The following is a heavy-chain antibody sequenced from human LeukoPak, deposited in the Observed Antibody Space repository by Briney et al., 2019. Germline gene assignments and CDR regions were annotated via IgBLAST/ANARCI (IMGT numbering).Heavy chain of an antibody. Sequence: GGSLRLSCAASGFTFNTYGVHWVRQAPGKGLEWVAVISSDGGNKYYADSVKGRFTISRDNSKNTLYLQMNSLRAEDTAVYYCARAPIAVAGSYFDYWGQGTLVTVSS. CDR1: GFTFNTYG. V-gene: IGHV3-30*04. J-gene: IGHJ4*02. CDR2: ISSDGGNK. D-gene: IGHD6-19*01. CDR3: ARAPIAVAGSYFDY.